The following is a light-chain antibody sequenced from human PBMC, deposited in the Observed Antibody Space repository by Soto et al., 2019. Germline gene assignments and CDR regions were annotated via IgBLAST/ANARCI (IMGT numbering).Light chain of an antibody. Sequence: DTVLTQSPGTLSLTSGERATLSCRASQSISDTYLAWYQQKPGQSPRLLIYSASTRAPGIPDRFSGSGSGTDFTLTISRLEPEDFAVYYCQQYGSSPPDTFGQGTKLEIK. J-gene: IGKJ2*01. CDR2: SAS. V-gene: IGKV3-20*01. CDR1: QSISDTY. CDR3: QQYGSSPPDT.